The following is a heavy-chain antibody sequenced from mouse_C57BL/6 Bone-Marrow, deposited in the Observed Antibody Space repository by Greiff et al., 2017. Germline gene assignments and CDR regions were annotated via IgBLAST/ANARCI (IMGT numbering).Heavy chain of an antibody. CDR1: GYAFSSSW. CDR3: ARGGYDAWFAY. J-gene: IGHJ3*01. Sequence: QVQLQQSGPELVKPGASVKISCKASGYAFSSSWMNWVKQRPGKGLEWIGRIYPGDGGTNYNGKFKGKATLTADKSSSTAYMQLSSLTSEDSAVYYCARGGYDAWFAYWGQGTLVTVSA. V-gene: IGHV1-82*01. D-gene: IGHD2-2*01. CDR2: IYPGDGGT.